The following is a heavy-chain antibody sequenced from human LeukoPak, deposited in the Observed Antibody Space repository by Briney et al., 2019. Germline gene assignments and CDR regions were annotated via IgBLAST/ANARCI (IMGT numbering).Heavy chain of an antibody. Sequence: RGESLKISCKGSGYSFTSYWIAWVRQMPGKGLEWMGIIYPGDSDTRYSPSFQGQVSISADKSISTAYLQWSSLKASDTAMYYCARLGTRGAETYSSWYRYWGQGTLVTVSS. CDR2: IYPGDSDT. J-gene: IGHJ4*02. V-gene: IGHV5-51*01. CDR1: GYSFTSYW. CDR3: ARLGTRGAETYSSWYRY. D-gene: IGHD6-13*01.